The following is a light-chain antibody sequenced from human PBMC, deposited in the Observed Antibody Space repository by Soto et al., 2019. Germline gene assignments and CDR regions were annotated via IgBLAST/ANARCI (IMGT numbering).Light chain of an antibody. Sequence: DIQMTQSPTTLSAFVGDRVTITCRASQRVSNWLALYHQKPGRAPKLLIYDASSLESGVPSRFSGSGSGTEFTLTISGLQTDDFATYYCQQYYSYPLTFGGGTKVEIK. V-gene: IGKV1-5*01. CDR3: QQYYSYPLT. CDR2: DAS. CDR1: QRVSNW. J-gene: IGKJ4*01.